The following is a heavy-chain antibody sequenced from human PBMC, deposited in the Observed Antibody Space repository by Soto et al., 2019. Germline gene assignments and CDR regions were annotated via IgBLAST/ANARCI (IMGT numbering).Heavy chain of an antibody. J-gene: IGHJ6*02. D-gene: IGHD2-15*01. V-gene: IGHV5-51*01. CDR1: GYNFTTYW. CDR2: IYPGDSNT. Sequence: GESLKISCKGSGYNFTTYWIGWVRQMPGKGLEWMGIIYPGDSNTRYSPSFQGQVTISADKSISTAYLQWSSLKASDTAMYYCAGVAAHYGMDVWGQGTTVTVSS. CDR3: AGVAAHYGMDV.